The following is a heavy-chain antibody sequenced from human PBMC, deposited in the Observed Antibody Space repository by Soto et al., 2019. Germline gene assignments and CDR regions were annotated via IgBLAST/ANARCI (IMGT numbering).Heavy chain of an antibody. CDR1: GGSISSGGYS. CDR3: ARAQFPFKMFGVVTPWFVP. J-gene: IGHJ5*02. Sequence: SETLSLTCAVSGGSISSGGYSWSWIRQPPGKGLEWIGYIYHSGSTYYNPSLKSRVTISVDRSKNQFSLKLSSVTAADTAVYYCARAQFPFKMFGVVTPWFVPWGQGTLVPVSS. D-gene: IGHD3-3*01. V-gene: IGHV4-30-2*01. CDR2: IYHSGST.